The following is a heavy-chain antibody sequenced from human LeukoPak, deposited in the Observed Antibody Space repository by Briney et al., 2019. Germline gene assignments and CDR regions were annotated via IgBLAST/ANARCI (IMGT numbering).Heavy chain of an antibody. Sequence: ASVKVSCKASGYTFGDYGFVWVRQAPGRRLEWMGWISANNGNTKYAQRFLGRVTMTTQTSTSTAYMELRSLRSDDTAVYYCARRHYDSRGYYYEGGGWFDPWGQGTLVTVSA. J-gene: IGHJ5*02. CDR1: GYTFGDYG. CDR3: ARRHYDSRGYYYEGGGWFDP. D-gene: IGHD3-22*01. CDR2: ISANNGNT. V-gene: IGHV1-18*01.